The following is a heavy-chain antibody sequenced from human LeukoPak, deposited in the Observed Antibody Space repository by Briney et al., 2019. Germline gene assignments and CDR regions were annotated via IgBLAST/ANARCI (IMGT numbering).Heavy chain of an antibody. CDR2: ISGSGGST. Sequence: GGSLRLSCAASGFTFSSYAMSWVRHAPGKGLEWVSAISGSGGSTYYADSVKGRFTISRDNSKNTLYLQRNSLRAEDTAVYYCAKLPAVAGTVYYFDYWGQGTLVTVSS. V-gene: IGHV3-23*01. CDR1: GFTFSSYA. J-gene: IGHJ4*02. CDR3: AKLPAVAGTVYYFDY. D-gene: IGHD6-19*01.